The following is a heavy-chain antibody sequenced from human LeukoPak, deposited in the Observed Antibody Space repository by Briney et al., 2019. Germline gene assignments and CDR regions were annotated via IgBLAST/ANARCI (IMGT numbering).Heavy chain of an antibody. CDR3: ARGPPPYCSGDSCYSFLYFHH. Sequence: ASVKVSCKASGYTFTSYDINWVRQATGQGLEWMGWMNPNSGNTSSAQKFQGRVTTTRDTSTRTTCMELRTPRSEATAVYYCARGPPPYCSGDSCYSFLYFHHWGQGTLVTVSS. D-gene: IGHD2-15*01. V-gene: IGHV1-8*01. CDR1: GYTFTSYD. CDR2: MNPNSGNT. J-gene: IGHJ1*01.